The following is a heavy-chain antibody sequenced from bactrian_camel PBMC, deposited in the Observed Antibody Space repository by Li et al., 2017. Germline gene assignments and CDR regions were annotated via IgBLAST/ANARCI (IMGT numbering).Heavy chain of an antibody. CDR2: IIAGGDRT. CDR1: GHTYSRYS. Sequence: HVQLVESGGGSVQAGGSLRLSCAASGHTYSRYSMAWYRQAPGKEREGVAAIIAGGDRTYYADSVKGRFTISRDDANNTLLLQMTSLKPEDTAMYYCAAERTYGSTWNGCDFGYWGQGTQVTVS. V-gene: IGHV3-3*01. D-gene: IGHD6*01. CDR3: AAERTYGSTWNGCDFGY. J-gene: IGHJ6*01.